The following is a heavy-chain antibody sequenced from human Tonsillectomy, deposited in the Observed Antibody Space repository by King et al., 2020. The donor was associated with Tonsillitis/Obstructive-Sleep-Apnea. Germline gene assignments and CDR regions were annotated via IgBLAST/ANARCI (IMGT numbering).Heavy chain of an antibody. J-gene: IGHJ3*02. CDR1: GFTFSSYA. CDR2: ISARGDSS. CDR3: ARDGPNMAFDI. V-gene: IGHV3-23*04. D-gene: IGHD2/OR15-2a*01. Sequence: VQLVESGGGLVQPGGSLRLSCAASGFTFSSYAMTWVRQAPGQGLEWVSGISARGDSSNDADSVKGRFTISRDNSKNSLYLQMNSLRAEDTALYHCARDGPNMAFDIWGQGTMVTVSS.